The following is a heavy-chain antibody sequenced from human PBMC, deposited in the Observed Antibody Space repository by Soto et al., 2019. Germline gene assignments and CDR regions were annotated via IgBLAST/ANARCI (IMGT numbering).Heavy chain of an antibody. CDR3: AKDAYFWSGYPAPYYFDY. Sequence: GGSLRLSCAASGFTFSSYAMSWVRQAPGKGLEWVSAISGSGGSTCYADSVKGRFTISRDNSKNTLYLQMNSLRAEDTAVYYCAKDAYFWSGYPAPYYFDYWGQGTLVTVSS. J-gene: IGHJ4*02. V-gene: IGHV3-23*01. CDR2: ISGSGGST. CDR1: GFTFSSYA. D-gene: IGHD3-3*01.